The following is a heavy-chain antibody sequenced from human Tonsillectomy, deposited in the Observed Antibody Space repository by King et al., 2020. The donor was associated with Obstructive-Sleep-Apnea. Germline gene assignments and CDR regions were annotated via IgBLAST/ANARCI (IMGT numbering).Heavy chain of an antibody. V-gene: IGHV3-53*04. J-gene: IGHJ4*02. CDR2: IYSGDST. D-gene: IGHD5-12*01. CDR3: ASGGSSDYAQDGVYSFAY. Sequence: VQLVESGGGLVQPGGSLRLSCAASGFTVSRNYMSWVRQAPGKGLEWLSIIYSGDSTYYADSVKGRFTISRHNSKNTLYLQMNSLRDEDTAVYYCASGGSSDYAQDGVYSFAYWGQGALVTVSS. CDR1: GFTVSRNY.